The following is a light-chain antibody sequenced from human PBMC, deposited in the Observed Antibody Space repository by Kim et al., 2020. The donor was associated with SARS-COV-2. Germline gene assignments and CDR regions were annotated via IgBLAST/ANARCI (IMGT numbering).Light chain of an antibody. Sequence: SVALEKAARITCGGNNIENKNVHWYQQRPGQAPVLVMYRDNKRPSGIPERLSGSNSGNTATLTISRVQAGDEADYYCQVWDSRTVVFGGGTKLAVL. CDR1: NIENKN. CDR2: RDN. CDR3: QVWDSRTVV. J-gene: IGLJ3*02. V-gene: IGLV3-9*01.